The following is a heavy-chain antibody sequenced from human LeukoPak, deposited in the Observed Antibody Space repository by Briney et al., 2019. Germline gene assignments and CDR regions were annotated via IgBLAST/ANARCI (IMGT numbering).Heavy chain of an antibody. CDR3: ARDAHVLLWFGELLETQKDYYFDY. CDR1: GGSFSGYY. D-gene: IGHD3-10*01. V-gene: IGHV4-34*01. Sequence: SETLSLTCAVYGGSFSGYYWSWIRQPPGKGLEWIGEINHSGSTNYNPSLKSRVTISVDTSKNQFSLKLSSVTAADTAVYYCARDAHVLLWFGELLETQKDYYFDYWGQGTLVTVSS. CDR2: INHSGST. J-gene: IGHJ4*02.